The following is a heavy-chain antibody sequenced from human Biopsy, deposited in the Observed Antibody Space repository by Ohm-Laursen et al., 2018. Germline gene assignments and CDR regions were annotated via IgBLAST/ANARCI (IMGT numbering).Heavy chain of an antibody. J-gene: IGHJ6*02. Sequence: SSVKVSCKASGDTFSRSAFFWVRQAPGQGLVYLGRIIPIVGITNHAQTFQGRITRTADKSTFMVYMELSRLRSDDTAIYYCARGGSGSGYYGMDVWGQGATVSVSS. CDR1: GDTFSRSA. CDR2: IIPIVGIT. V-gene: IGHV1-69*04. CDR3: ARGGSGSGYYGMDV. D-gene: IGHD3-10*01.